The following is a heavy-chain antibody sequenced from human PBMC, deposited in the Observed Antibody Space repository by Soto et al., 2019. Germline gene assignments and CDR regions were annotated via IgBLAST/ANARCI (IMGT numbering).Heavy chain of an antibody. Sequence: GGSLRLSCAASGFTFDDYTMHWVRQAPGKGLEWVSLISWDGGSTYYADSVKGRFTISRDNSKNSLYLQMNSLRTEDTALYYCAKDMGIAVAGTYYYYGMDVWGQGTTVTVSS. J-gene: IGHJ6*02. CDR1: GFTFDDYT. V-gene: IGHV3-43*01. CDR2: ISWDGGST. D-gene: IGHD6-19*01. CDR3: AKDMGIAVAGTYYYYGMDV.